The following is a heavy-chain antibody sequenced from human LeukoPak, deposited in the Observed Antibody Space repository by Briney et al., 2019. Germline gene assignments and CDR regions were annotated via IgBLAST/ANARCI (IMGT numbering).Heavy chain of an antibody. D-gene: IGHD3-10*01. J-gene: IGHJ4*02. CDR1: GFTFSNYA. V-gene: IGHV3-64*01. CDR3: ARGYGSGTYSIPHFDY. Sequence: GGSVRLSCAASGFTFSNYAMHWVRQAPGKGLEYLSVISSNGGTTYYAKSVKGRFTISRDNSQNTLYLQIGSLREEDMAVYYCARGYGSGTYSIPHFDYWGQGTLDTVSS. CDR2: ISSNGGTT.